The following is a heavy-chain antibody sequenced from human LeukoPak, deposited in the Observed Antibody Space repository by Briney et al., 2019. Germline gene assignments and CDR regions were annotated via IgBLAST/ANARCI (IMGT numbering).Heavy chain of an antibody. Sequence: SETLSLTCAVYGGSFSGYYWSWIRQPPGKGLEWIGYIYYSGSTNYNPSLKSRVTISVDTPKNQFSLKLSSVTAADTAVYYCARSVRGTYNWFDPWGQGTLVTVSS. CDR1: GGSFSGYY. V-gene: IGHV4-59*01. J-gene: IGHJ5*02. CDR2: IYYSGST. D-gene: IGHD1-1*01. CDR3: ARSVRGTYNWFDP.